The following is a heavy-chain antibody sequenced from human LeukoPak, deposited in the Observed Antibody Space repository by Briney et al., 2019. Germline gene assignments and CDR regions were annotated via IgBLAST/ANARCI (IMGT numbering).Heavy chain of an antibody. V-gene: IGHV3-48*02. D-gene: IGHD6-13*01. Sequence: PGGSLRLSCEASGFTFSSYSMNWVRQAPGKGLEWVSYISSSSTIYYADSVRGRFTISRDNAKNSLYLQMDSLRDEDTAVYYCVREAAAAAGNKFDYWGQGTLVTVSS. CDR2: ISSSSTI. J-gene: IGHJ4*02. CDR1: GFTFSSYS. CDR3: VREAAAAAGNKFDY.